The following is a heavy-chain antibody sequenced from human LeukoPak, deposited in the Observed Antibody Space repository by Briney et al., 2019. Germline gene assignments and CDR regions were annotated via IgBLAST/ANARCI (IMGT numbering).Heavy chain of an antibody. CDR1: GGTFSSYA. V-gene: IGHV1-69*04. CDR3: ARDVGGSYPDY. CDR2: IIPILGIA. Sequence: EASVKVSCKASGGTFSSYAISWVRQAPGQGLEWMGRIIPILGIANYAQKFQGRVTITADKSTSTAYMELSSLRSEDTAVYYCARDVGGSYPDYWGQGTLVTVSS. D-gene: IGHD1-26*01. J-gene: IGHJ4*02.